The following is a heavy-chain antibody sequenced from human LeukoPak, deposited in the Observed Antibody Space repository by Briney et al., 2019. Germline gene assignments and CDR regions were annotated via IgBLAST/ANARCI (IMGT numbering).Heavy chain of an antibody. CDR2: IIPIFGIA. J-gene: IGHJ4*02. Sequence: SVKVSCTASGGTFSSYAISWVRQAPGQELEGMGRIIPIFGIANYAQKFQGRVTITADKSTSAAYMELSSLGSEDTAVYYCARHSNYYDSGGYYYDYWGQGTLVTVSS. CDR3: ARHSNYYDSGGYYYDY. CDR1: GGTFSSYA. D-gene: IGHD3-22*01. V-gene: IGHV1-69*04.